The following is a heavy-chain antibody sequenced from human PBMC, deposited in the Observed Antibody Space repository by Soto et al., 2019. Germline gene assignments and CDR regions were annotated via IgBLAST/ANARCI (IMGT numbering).Heavy chain of an antibody. J-gene: IGHJ2*01. CDR3: ARGMGRYFDL. CDR2: LSASGRT. V-gene: IGHV4-4*07. CDR1: GDSICNFY. Sequence: PSETLSLTCAISGDSICNFYCSLIRQPAGKGLESLGRLSASGRTNYSPSLQSRVTMSLDRSKNRFSLRLTSVSAADTAVYFCARGMGRYFDLWGRGTLVTVSS. D-gene: IGHD2-8*01.